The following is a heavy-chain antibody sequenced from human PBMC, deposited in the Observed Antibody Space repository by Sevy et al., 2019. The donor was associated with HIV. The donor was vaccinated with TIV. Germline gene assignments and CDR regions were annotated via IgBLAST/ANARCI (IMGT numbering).Heavy chain of an antibody. CDR1: GLSVTNNR. J-gene: IGHJ6*02. Sequence: GGSLRLSCEVSGLSVTNNRMHWVRQAPGKGLEWVAVISYDGINKYYGDSVKGRFIISRDRSKNTLYLQMNILRIEDTAVYYCAKDFTGFYGMDVWGQGTTVTVSS. V-gene: IGHV3-30*18. D-gene: IGHD3-9*01. CDR2: ISYDGINK. CDR3: AKDFTGFYGMDV.